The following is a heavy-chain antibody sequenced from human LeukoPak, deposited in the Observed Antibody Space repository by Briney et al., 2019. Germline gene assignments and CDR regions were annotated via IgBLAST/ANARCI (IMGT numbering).Heavy chain of an antibody. CDR3: GSSEDGYIDY. Sequence: GGSLRLSCAASGFTFSSYWMHWVRQAPGKGLVWVSRINSDGSSTNYADSVKGRFTISRDNAKNTLYLQMNSLRGEDTAVYYCGSSEDGYIDYWGQGTLVTVSS. D-gene: IGHD2-15*01. V-gene: IGHV3-74*01. CDR1: GFTFSSYW. CDR2: INSDGSST. J-gene: IGHJ4*02.